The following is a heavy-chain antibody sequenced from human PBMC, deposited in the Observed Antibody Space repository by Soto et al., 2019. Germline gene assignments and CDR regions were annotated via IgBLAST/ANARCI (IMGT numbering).Heavy chain of an antibody. CDR3: ARSIASRDSY. CDR2: INQDGSER. V-gene: IGHV3-7*01. CDR1: GFTLSNYW. Sequence: EVQLVESGGGLVQPGGSLRLSCAASGFTLSNYWMTWVRQAPGKGLEWVANINQDGSERYYVDSVKGRFTISADSSKNPLYLQMKSLRAEDTAVYYCARSIASRDSYWGQGTLVTVSS. D-gene: IGHD6-6*01. J-gene: IGHJ4*02.